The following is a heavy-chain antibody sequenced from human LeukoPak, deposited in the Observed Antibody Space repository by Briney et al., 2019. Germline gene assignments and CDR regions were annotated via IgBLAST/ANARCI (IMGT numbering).Heavy chain of an antibody. J-gene: IGHJ4*02. CDR1: GGSISSGGYS. Sequence: SETLSLTCAVSGGSISSGGYSWSWIRQPPGKGLEWIGYIYHSGSTYYNPSLKSRVTISVDRSKNQFSLKLSSVTAADTAVYYSARVYSGYDYYYFDYWGQGTLVTVSS. V-gene: IGHV4-30-2*01. CDR3: ARVYSGYDYYYFDY. D-gene: IGHD5-12*01. CDR2: IYHSGST.